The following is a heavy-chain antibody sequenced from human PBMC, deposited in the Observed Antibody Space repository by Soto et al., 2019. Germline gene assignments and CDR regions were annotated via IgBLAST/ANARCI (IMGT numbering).Heavy chain of an antibody. Sequence: GGSLRLSCAASGFTFSSYAMSWVRQAPGKGLEWVSAISGSGGSTYYADSVKGRFTISRDNSKNTLYLQMNSLRAEDTAVYYCARVYDSSGYSAEADAFDIWGQGTMVTVSS. CDR3: ARVYDSSGYSAEADAFDI. J-gene: IGHJ3*02. D-gene: IGHD3-22*01. CDR2: ISGSGGST. CDR1: GFTFSSYA. V-gene: IGHV3-23*01.